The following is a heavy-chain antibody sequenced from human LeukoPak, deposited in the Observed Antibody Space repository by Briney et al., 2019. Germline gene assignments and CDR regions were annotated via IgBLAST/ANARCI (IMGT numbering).Heavy chain of an antibody. V-gene: IGHV3-7*01. CDR1: GFTFSSDW. J-gene: IGHJ5*02. CDR3: ARERRFLEWA. Sequence: PGGSLTLSCAASGFTFSSDWMSWVRQAPGKGLEWVANIKKDGSEKYYVDSVKGRFTISRENAKNSLYLQMNSLRAEDTAVYYCARERRFLEWAWGQGTLGTVSA. D-gene: IGHD3-3*01. CDR2: IKKDGSEK.